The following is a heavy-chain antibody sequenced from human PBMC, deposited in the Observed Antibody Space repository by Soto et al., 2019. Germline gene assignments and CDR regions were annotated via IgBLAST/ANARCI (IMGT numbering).Heavy chain of an antibody. CDR3: AREEVSSGWYLATFDI. CDR2: INSDGTTT. D-gene: IGHD6-19*01. Sequence: GGALRLSCAAPGFTFSSYWMHWVRQAPGEGLVWISRINSDGTTTSYADSVKGRSTISRDNAKNTLYLQMNSLRAEDTAVYYCAREEVSSGWYLATFDIWGQGTMVTVSS. V-gene: IGHV3-74*01. J-gene: IGHJ3*02. CDR1: GFTFSSYW.